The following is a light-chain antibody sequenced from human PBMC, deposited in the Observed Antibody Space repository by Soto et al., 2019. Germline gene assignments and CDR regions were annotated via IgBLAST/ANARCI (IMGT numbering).Light chain of an antibody. Sequence: QSALTQPASVSGSPGQSITISCTGTSSDVGSYNLVSWYQQHPGKAPKLMIYEGSKRPSGVSNRFSGSKSGNTASLTISGRQAEDEADYYCCSYAGSSTFYVFGTGTKVTGL. CDR1: SSDVGSYNL. CDR2: EGS. J-gene: IGLJ1*01. V-gene: IGLV2-23*01. CDR3: CSYAGSSTFYV.